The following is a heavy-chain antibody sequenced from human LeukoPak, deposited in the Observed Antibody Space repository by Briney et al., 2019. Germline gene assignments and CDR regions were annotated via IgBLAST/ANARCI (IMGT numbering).Heavy chain of an antibody. CDR2: IYYSGRT. V-gene: IGHV4-59*01. D-gene: IGHD2-21*01. Sequence: SETLSLTCTVSGGSISSYYWSWIRQPPGKGLEWIGYIYYSGRTNYNPSIKRRVTISVDTSKNQFSLKLISVTAADTAVYYCARVMYCGCDCYSGLFDYWGQGTLVTVSS. J-gene: IGHJ4*02. CDR1: GGSISSYY. CDR3: ARVMYCGCDCYSGLFDY.